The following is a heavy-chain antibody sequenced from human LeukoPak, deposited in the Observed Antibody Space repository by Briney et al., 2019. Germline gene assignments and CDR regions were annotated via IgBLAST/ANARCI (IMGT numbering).Heavy chain of an antibody. CDR1: GGSINSAGYY. J-gene: IGHJ1*01. V-gene: IGHV4-39*07. CDR2: SGST. Sequence: SQTLSLTCSVSGGSINSAGYYWGWIRQPPGKGLEWIGSGSTYYNPSLKSRVTISVDTSKNQFSLKLSSVTAADTAVYFCASPRGDDSGGYYTWYFHHWGQGILVTVSS. D-gene: IGHD3-22*01. CDR3: ASPRGDDSGGYYTWYFHH.